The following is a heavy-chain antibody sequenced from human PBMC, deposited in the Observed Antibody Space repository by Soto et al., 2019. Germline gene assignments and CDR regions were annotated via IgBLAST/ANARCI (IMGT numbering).Heavy chain of an antibody. V-gene: IGHV1-8*01. CDR2: MNPNSGNT. CDR1: GYTFTSYD. CDR3: AGGRENYYYYYGMDV. J-gene: IGHJ6*02. D-gene: IGHD1-26*01. Sequence: SVKVSCKASGYTFTSYDINWVRQATGQGLEWMGWMNPNSGNTGYAQKFQGRVTMTRNTSISTAYMELSSLRSEDTAVYYCAGGRENYYYYYGMDVWGQGTTVTVSS.